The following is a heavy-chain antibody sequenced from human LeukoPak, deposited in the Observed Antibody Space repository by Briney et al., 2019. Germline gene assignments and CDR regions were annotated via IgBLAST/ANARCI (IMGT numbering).Heavy chain of an antibody. CDR1: GFNISNYW. D-gene: IGHD3-3*01. V-gene: IGHV3-7*01. J-gene: IGHJ4*02. CDR3: ATERWTQYGFWSGYSDH. Sequence: GGSLRLSCAVSGFNISNYWMTWVRQAPGRGLEWVANMRQDGNSKYYVDSVKGRFTISRDNAKNAVYLQMNSLRVEDAGVYYCATERWTQYGFWSGYSDHWGQGTLVTVSS. CDR2: MRQDGNSK.